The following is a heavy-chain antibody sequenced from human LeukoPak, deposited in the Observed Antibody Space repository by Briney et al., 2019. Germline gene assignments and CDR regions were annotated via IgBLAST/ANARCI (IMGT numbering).Heavy chain of an antibody. D-gene: IGHD6-13*01. Sequence: GGSLRLSCAASGFTFSSYSMNWVRQAPGKGLEWVSFISSSSTTIYYADSVKGRFTISGDNAKNSLYLQVNSLRDEDTAVYYCARGLAAAGTFDYWGQGTLVTVSS. CDR1: GFTFSSYS. CDR3: ARGLAAAGTFDY. CDR2: ISSSSTTI. J-gene: IGHJ4*02. V-gene: IGHV3-48*02.